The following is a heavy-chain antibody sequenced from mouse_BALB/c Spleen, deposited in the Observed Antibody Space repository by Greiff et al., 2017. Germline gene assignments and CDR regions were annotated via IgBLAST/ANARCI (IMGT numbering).Heavy chain of an antibody. CDR3: ARRGSGYVSMDY. Sequence: QVQLKESGPELVKPGASVKISCKASGYAFSSSWMNWVKQRPGQGLEWIGRIYPGDGDTNYNGKFKGKATLTADKSSSTAYMQLSSLTSVDSAVYFCARRGSGYVSMDYWGQGTSVTVSS. CDR2: IYPGDGDT. CDR1: GYAFSSSW. D-gene: IGHD3-1*01. V-gene: IGHV1-82*01. J-gene: IGHJ4*01.